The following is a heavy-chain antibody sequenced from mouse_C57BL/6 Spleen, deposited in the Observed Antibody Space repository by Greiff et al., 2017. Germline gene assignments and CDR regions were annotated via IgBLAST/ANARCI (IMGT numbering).Heavy chain of an antibody. CDR2: INPYNGDT. CDR3: ARGDYDGGWYFDV. J-gene: IGHJ1*03. CDR1: GYSFTGYF. D-gene: IGHD2-4*01. V-gene: IGHV1-37*01. Sequence: VHVKQSGPELVKPGASVRISCKASGYSFTGYFMNWVKQSHGKSLEWIGRINPYNGDTFYNQKFKGKATLTVDKSSSTAHMELLSLTSEDFAVYYCARGDYDGGWYFDVWGTGTTVTVSS.